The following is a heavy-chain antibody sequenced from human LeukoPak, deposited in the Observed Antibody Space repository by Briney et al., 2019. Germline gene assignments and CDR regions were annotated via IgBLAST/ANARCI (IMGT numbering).Heavy chain of an antibody. CDR2: ISYDGSVI. Sequence: PGGSLRLSCAASGFTLSSFGMHWVRQAPGKGLEWMTVISYDGSVIYNADSVKGRFTISRDNSKNTLYQQMDSLRADDTAVYYCAKERSFGPRDFDYWGQGTLVTVSS. V-gene: IGHV3-30*18. J-gene: IGHJ4*02. CDR1: GFTLSSFG. D-gene: IGHD3-10*01. CDR3: AKERSFGPRDFDY.